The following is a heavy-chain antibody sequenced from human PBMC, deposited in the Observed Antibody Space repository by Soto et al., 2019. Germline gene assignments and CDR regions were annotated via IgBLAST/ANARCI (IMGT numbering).Heavy chain of an antibody. CDR1: GFTFSSYG. V-gene: IGHV3-33*01. Sequence: PVGSLRLSCAASGFTFSSYGMHWVRQAPGKGLEWVAVIWYDGSNKYYADSVKGRFTISRDNSKNTLYLQMNSLRAEDTAVYYCARSMSDVDTDMVGYWGQGTLVTVSS. J-gene: IGHJ4*02. D-gene: IGHD5-18*01. CDR3: ARSMSDVDTDMVGY. CDR2: IWYDGSNK.